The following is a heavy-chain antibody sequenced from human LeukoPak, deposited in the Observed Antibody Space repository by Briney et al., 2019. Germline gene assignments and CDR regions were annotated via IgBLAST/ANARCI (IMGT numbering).Heavy chain of an antibody. CDR3: VRFTGDRFDY. J-gene: IGHJ4*02. CDR1: GFTFSTYA. Sequence: GGSLRLSCAASGFTFSTYAMHWVRRAPGEGLEYVSAINYNGDNTYYGNSVKGRFTISRDNSKNTLYLQMGSLRAEDTAVYYCVRFTGDRFDYWGQGTLVTVSS. V-gene: IGHV3-64*01. CDR2: INYNGDNT. D-gene: IGHD7-27*01.